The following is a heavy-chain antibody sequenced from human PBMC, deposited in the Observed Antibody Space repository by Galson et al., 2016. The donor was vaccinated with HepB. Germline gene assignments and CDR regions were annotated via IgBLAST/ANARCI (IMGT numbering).Heavy chain of an antibody. V-gene: IGHV3-48*02. J-gene: IGHJ2*01. CDR2: ISSGSATT. Sequence: SLRLSCVASGFTFSPYSMNWVRQAPGKGLEWVSYISSGSATTYYADSVKGRFTISRDNAKNSLYLQMNSLRDEDTAVYYCARDISNVRGSSWYFGLWGRGTLVTVSS. D-gene: IGHD3-10*02. CDR1: GFTFSPYS. CDR3: ARDISNVRGSSWYFGL.